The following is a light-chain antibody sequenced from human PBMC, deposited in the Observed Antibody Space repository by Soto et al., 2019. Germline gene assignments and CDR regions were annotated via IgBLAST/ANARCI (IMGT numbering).Light chain of an antibody. Sequence: DIQMTQSPFTLSASVGDRVTITCRASQSISSWLAWYQQKPGKAPKLLIYKASTLESGVPSNFSGSGSGTEFTLTISSLQPDDFATYYCQQYNSYLITFGQGTRLEIK. CDR2: KAS. J-gene: IGKJ5*01. V-gene: IGKV1-5*03. CDR1: QSISSW. CDR3: QQYNSYLIT.